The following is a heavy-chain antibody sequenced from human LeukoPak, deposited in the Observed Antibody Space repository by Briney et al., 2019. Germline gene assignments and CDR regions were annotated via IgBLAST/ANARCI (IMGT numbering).Heavy chain of an antibody. V-gene: IGHV4-39*07. Sequence: PSETLSLTCTVSGGSISSSTYYWGWIRQPPGKGLEWIGSVYYSGSTYYNPSLKSRVTISLDTSKNQFSLKLSSVTAADTAVYYCARDHDNLTGRHDAFDIWGQGSMVTVSS. CDR2: VYYSGST. CDR3: ARDHDNLTGRHDAFDI. CDR1: GGSISSSTYY. J-gene: IGHJ3*02. D-gene: IGHD3-9*01.